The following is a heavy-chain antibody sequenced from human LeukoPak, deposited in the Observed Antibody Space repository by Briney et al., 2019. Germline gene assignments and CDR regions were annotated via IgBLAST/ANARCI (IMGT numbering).Heavy chain of an antibody. CDR2: ISSSSIYK. D-gene: IGHD3-10*01. J-gene: IGHJ4*02. V-gene: IGHV3-21*01. Sequence: GGSLRLSCAASGFTFSSYSMNWVRQAPGKGLEWVSSISSSSIYKYYADSVKGRFTISRDSAKNSVYLQMNSLRAEDTAVYYCAEMVRGVIINYWGQGTLVTVSS. CDR1: GFTFSSYS. CDR3: AEMVRGVIINY.